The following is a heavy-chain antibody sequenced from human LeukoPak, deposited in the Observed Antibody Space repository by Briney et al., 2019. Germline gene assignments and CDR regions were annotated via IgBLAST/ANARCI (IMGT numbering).Heavy chain of an antibody. J-gene: IGHJ4*02. Sequence: GGSLRLSCAASGFTVSSNYMSWVRQAPGKGLEWVSVIYSGGSTYYADSVKGRFTISRDNAKNSLSLQMNSLRAEDTAVYYCARIPAERFDSWGRGALVTVSS. CDR2: IYSGGST. V-gene: IGHV3-53*01. D-gene: IGHD1-14*01. CDR3: ARIPAERFDS. CDR1: GFTVSSNY.